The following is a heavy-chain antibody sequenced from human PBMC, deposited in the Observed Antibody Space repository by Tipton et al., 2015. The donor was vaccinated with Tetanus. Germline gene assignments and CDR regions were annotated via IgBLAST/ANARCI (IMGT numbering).Heavy chain of an antibody. V-gene: IGHV4-59*04. CDR1: GGSISSYY. J-gene: IGHJ3*02. CDR2: IYDTGNV. CDR3: ARLSSSANDAHGFDI. Sequence: TLSLTCTVSGGSISSYYWSWIRQPLGKGLEWIGSIYDTGNVYYNPALTSRVTMSVDTSKIQFSLSLRSVTAADTAVYYCARLSSSANDAHGFDIWGQGTMVTVSS. D-gene: IGHD3-22*01.